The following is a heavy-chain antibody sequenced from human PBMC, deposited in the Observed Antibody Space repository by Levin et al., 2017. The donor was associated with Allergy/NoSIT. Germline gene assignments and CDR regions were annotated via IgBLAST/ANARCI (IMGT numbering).Heavy chain of an antibody. V-gene: IGHV3-21*01. J-gene: IGHJ4*02. CDR2: ISSSSSYI. D-gene: IGHD4-17*01. Sequence: GESLKISCAASGFTFSSYSMNWVRQAPGKGLEWVSSISSSSSYIYYADSVKGRFTISRDNAKNSLYLQMNSLRAEDTAVYYCARDSKPRDYGDYVVWGQGTLVTVSS. CDR1: GFTFSSYS. CDR3: ARDSKPRDYGDYVV.